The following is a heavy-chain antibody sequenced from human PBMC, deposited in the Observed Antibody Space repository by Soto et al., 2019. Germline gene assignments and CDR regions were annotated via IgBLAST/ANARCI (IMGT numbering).Heavy chain of an antibody. D-gene: IGHD6-13*01. Sequence: QVQLVQSGAEVKKPGASVKGSCKASGYTFTSYGISWVRQAPGQGLEWMGWISAYNGNTNYAQKLQSRVTMTTDTSTSTAYTELRSLSSADTAVYCCARETRIAAADYWGQGPLVTVSS. CDR1: GYTFTSYG. V-gene: IGHV1-18*01. CDR2: ISAYNGNT. J-gene: IGHJ4*02. CDR3: ARETRIAAADY.